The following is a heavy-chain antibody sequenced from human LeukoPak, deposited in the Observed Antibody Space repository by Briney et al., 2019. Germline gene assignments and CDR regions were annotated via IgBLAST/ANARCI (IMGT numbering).Heavy chain of an antibody. V-gene: IGHV3-30*02. CDR1: GFAFSSSG. J-gene: IGHJ3*02. D-gene: IGHD2-15*01. CDR3: ARVLGALFAFDI. CDR2: IRYDGSNT. Sequence: GGSLRLSCAASGFAFSSSGMHWVRQAPGKGLEWVAFIRYDGSNTYFADSVRGRFTISRDNSKNTLYLQMNSLGAEDTAVYYCARVLGALFAFDIWGQGTMVTVSS.